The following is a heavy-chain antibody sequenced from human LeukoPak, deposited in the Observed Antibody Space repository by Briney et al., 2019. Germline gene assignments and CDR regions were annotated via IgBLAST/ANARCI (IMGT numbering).Heavy chain of an antibody. Sequence: GGSLRLSCAASAFTFSSYGMHWVRQAPGKGLEWVAFIRYDGSNKYYADSVKGRFTISRDNSKNTLYLQMNSLRAEDTAVYYCAKDGPTGESWDYYYMDVSGKGSTVTVSS. J-gene: IGHJ6*03. V-gene: IGHV3-30*02. CDR1: AFTFSSYG. CDR3: AKDGPTGESWDYYYMDV. CDR2: IRYDGSNK. D-gene: IGHD3-16*01.